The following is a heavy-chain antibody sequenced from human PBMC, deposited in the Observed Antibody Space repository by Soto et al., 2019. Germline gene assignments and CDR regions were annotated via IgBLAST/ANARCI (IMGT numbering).Heavy chain of an antibody. J-gene: IGHJ6*02. CDR3: AKNVGDYYGSGSYFNYYYYGMDV. CDR2: ISYDGSNK. V-gene: IGHV3-30*18. CDR1: VFTCSSDG. Sequence: WWSLRLSCAASVFTCSSDGMHWFRQAPGKGLEWVAVISYDGSNKYYADSVKGRFTISRDNSKNTLYLQMNSLRAEDTAVYYCAKNVGDYYGSGSYFNYYYYGMDVWGQGTTVTVSS. D-gene: IGHD3-10*01.